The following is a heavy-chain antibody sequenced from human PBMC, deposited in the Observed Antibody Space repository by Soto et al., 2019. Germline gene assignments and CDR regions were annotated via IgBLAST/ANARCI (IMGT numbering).Heavy chain of an antibody. V-gene: IGHV1-18*01. D-gene: IGHD3-22*01. CDR1: GYTFTSYG. CDR2: ISAYNGNT. J-gene: IGHJ4*02. Sequence: ASVKVSCKASGYTFTSYGISWVRQAPGQGLEWMGWISAYNGNTNYAQKLQGRVTMTTDTSTSTAYMELRSLRSDDTAVYYCARTTYYYDSSAQGANYFDYWGQGTLVTVS. CDR3: ARTTYYYDSSAQGANYFDY.